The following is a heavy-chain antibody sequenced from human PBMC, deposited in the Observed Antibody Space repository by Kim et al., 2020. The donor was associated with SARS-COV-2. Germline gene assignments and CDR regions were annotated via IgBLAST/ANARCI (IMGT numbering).Heavy chain of an antibody. Sequence: SETLSLTCTVSGGSISSYYWSWIRQPPGKGLEWIGYIYYSGSTNYNPSLKSRVTISVDTSKNQFSLKLSSVTAADTAVYYCARRTAVAGNFDYWGQGTL. V-gene: IGHV4-59*08. CDR3: ARRTAVAGNFDY. D-gene: IGHD6-19*01. CDR1: GGSISSYY. J-gene: IGHJ4*02. CDR2: IYYSGST.